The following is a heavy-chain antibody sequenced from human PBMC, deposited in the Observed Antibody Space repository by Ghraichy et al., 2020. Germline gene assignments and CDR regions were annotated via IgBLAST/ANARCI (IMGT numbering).Heavy chain of an antibody. CDR1: GFTFSSYA. CDR3: ARKPARNSVVVTAIYYFDY. CDR2: ISGSGGST. D-gene: IGHD2-21*02. V-gene: IGHV3-23*01. Sequence: GGSLRLSCAASGFTFSSYAMSWVRQAPGKGLEWVSAISGSGGSTYYADSVKRRFTISRDNSKNTLYLQMNSLRAEDTAVYYCARKPARNSVVVTAIYYFDYWGQGTLGSVSS. J-gene: IGHJ4*02.